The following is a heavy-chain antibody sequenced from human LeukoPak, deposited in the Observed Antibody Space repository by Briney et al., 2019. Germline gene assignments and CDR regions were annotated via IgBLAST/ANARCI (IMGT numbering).Heavy chain of an antibody. D-gene: IGHD5-12*01. J-gene: IGHJ4*02. V-gene: IGHV3-74*01. CDR3: ARGEDYSGYDN. Sequence: GGSLRLSCAASGFTFSSYWMSWVRQAPGKGLVWVSRINSDGSSTSYADSVKGRFTISRDNAKNTLYLQMNSLRAEDTAVYYCARGEDYSGYDNWGQGTLVTVSS. CDR2: INSDGSST. CDR1: GFTFSSYW.